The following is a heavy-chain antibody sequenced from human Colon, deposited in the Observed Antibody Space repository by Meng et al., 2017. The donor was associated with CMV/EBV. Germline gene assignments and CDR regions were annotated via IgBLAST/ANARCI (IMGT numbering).Heavy chain of an antibody. CDR2: IITISGTT. V-gene: IGHV1-69*12. CDR1: KGTFNSFP. CDR3: ARVICGGDCYLDY. Sequence: QDPLEESVAEVKKPGSSEKVSCKASKGTFNSFPISWVRQGPGQGFEWVGGIITISGTTDYAQKFQGRVTITADESTSTAYMKLSNLRSEDTAIYYCARVICGGDCYLDYWGRGTLVTVSS. D-gene: IGHD2-21*02. J-gene: IGHJ4*02.